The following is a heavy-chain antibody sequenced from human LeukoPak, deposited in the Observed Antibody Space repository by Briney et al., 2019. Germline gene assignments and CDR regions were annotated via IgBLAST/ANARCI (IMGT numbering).Heavy chain of an antibody. V-gene: IGHV3-30*04. CDR2: ISYDGSNK. D-gene: IGHD2-15*01. Sequence: QTGGSLRLSCAASGFTFSSYAMSWVRQAPGKGLEWVAVISYDGSNKYYADSVRGRFTISRDNSKNTLYLQMNSLRAEDTAVYYCARTYGSGSLDYGGQGTLVTVSS. J-gene: IGHJ4*02. CDR1: GFTFSSYA. CDR3: ARTYGSGSLDY.